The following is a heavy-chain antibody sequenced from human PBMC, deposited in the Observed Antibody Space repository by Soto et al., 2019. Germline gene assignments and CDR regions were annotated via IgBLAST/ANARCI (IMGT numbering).Heavy chain of an antibody. Sequence: QVQLVESGGGLVKPGGSLRLSCAASGFTFSDYYMSWFRQAPGKGLEWVSYISSSGSTIYYADSVKGRFTISRDNAKNSLYLQMNSLGAEDTAVYYCARLRYNGSGSSINWFDPWGQGTLVTVSS. D-gene: IGHD3-10*01. J-gene: IGHJ5*02. CDR2: ISSSGSTI. CDR3: ARLRYNGSGSSINWFDP. CDR1: GFTFSDYY. V-gene: IGHV3-11*01.